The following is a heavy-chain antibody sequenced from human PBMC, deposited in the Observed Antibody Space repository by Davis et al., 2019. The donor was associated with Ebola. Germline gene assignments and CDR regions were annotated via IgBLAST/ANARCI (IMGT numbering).Heavy chain of an antibody. J-gene: IGHJ6*02. D-gene: IGHD6-6*01. CDR1: GFTFSNAW. V-gene: IGHV3-15*01. CDR3: SRGPRNYYYYAMDV. Sequence: GGSLRLSCAASGFTFSNAWMSWVRQAPGKGLEWVGLIKTKTDGGTTDYAAPVKGRFTISRDDSNNTLYLQMDSLKTEDTAVYYCSRGPRNYYYYAMDVWGQGTTVTVSS. CDR2: IKTKTDGGTT.